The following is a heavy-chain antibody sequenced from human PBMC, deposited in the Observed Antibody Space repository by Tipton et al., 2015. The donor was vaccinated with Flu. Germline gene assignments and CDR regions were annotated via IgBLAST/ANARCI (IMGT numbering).Heavy chain of an antibody. CDR3: ARGGYNLVY. CDR2: IYSSGST. J-gene: IGHJ4*02. CDR1: GDTISSYY. Sequence: TLSLTCTVSGDTISSYYWSWIRQPAGKGREWIGRIYSSGSTNYNPSLKSRVTMSVDTSKNQFSLKLNSVAAADTAVYYCARGGYNLVYWGQGTLVTVSS. V-gene: IGHV4-4*07. D-gene: IGHD5-24*01.